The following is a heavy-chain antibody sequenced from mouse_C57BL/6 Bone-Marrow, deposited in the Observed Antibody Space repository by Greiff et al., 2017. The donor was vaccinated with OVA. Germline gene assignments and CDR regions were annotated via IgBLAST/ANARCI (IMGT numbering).Heavy chain of an antibody. Sequence: VQLQQSGAELVRPGASVTLSCKASGYTFTDYEMNWVKQTPVHGLEWIGAIDPETGGTAYNQKFKGKAILTADKSSSPAYMELRRLTSEDSAVYYCTRNPHYYGSSYWYFDVWGTGTTVTVSA. CDR3: TRNPHYYGSSYWYFDV. CDR1: GYTFTDYE. J-gene: IGHJ1*03. V-gene: IGHV1-15*01. CDR2: IDPETGGT. D-gene: IGHD1-1*01.